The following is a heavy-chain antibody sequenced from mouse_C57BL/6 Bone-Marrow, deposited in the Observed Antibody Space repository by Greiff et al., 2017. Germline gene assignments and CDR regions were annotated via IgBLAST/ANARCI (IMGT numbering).Heavy chain of an antibody. V-gene: IGHV14-2*01. J-gene: IGHJ3*01. D-gene: IGHD1-1*01. Sequence: VQLQQSGAELVKPGASVKLSCTASGFNIKDYYMHWVKQRTEQGLAWIGRIDPEAGETKYAQKFQSKATLTADTSSKPAYLQLSSLTSEDTAVYYCARSLYYYGSPAWFAYWGQGTLVTVSA. CDR3: ARSLYYYGSPAWFAY. CDR1: GFNIKDYY. CDR2: IDPEAGET.